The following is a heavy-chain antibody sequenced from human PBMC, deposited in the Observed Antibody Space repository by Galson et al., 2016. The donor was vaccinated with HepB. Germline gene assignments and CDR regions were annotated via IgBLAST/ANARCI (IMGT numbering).Heavy chain of an antibody. CDR2: MSPYIRNT. V-gene: IGHV1-18*01. D-gene: IGHD3-3*01. J-gene: IGHJ2*01. CDR1: GSTFTSDG. Sequence: SVKVSCTASGSTFTSDGITWVHQAPGQGLEWMGAMSPYIRNTNYAQKPQCRVTTTTDTSTSTADMELRSLRSYDTAVYYCARDRAPYHDLWSCSSGYFDLWGRGTLVTVSS. CDR3: ARDRAPYHDLWSCSSGYFDL.